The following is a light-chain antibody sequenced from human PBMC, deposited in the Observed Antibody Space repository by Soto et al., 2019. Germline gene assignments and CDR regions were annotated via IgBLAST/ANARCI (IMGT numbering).Light chain of an antibody. CDR1: QSLVQSDGNTY. Sequence: DMVMTQTPLSXPVSLGQPASISCKSSQSLVQSDGNTYLTWLHQRPGQPPSXIIYKVSNRSSGVPDRFSGSGAGTDFTLNISRLEPEDVAMYYCLQYAMFPLTFRQGTRLDIK. J-gene: IGKJ5*01. V-gene: IGKV2-24*01. CDR2: KVS. CDR3: LQYAMFPLT.